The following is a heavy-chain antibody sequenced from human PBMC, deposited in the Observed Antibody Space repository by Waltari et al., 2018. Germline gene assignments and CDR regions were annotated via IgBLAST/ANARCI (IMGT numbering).Heavy chain of an antibody. V-gene: IGHV4-38-2*01. CDR1: GYSISSGYY. CDR2: IYHSGST. CDR3: ARVFQSSGWYYFDY. J-gene: IGHJ4*02. Sequence: QVQLQESGPGLVKPSETLSLTCAVSGYSISSGYYWGWILQPPGKGLEWIGSIYHSGSTYYNPSLKSRVTISVDTSKNQFSLKLSSVTAADTAVYYCARVFQSSGWYYFDYWGQGTLVTVSS. D-gene: IGHD6-19*01.